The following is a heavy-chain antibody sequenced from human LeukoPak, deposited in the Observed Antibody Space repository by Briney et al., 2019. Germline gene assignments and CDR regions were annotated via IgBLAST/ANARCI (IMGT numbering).Heavy chain of an antibody. Sequence: ASVKVSCKSSGYTFRGNYIHWLRQAPGQGLEWMGWIDANNGDTKSAQKFQGRVTMSRDTSISTAYMDLSSMSPDDAAVYYCARDPSSVTLYFFDYWGQGTLVTVSS. J-gene: IGHJ4*02. V-gene: IGHV1-2*02. CDR1: GYTFRGNY. D-gene: IGHD4-11*01. CDR2: IDANNGDT. CDR3: ARDPSSVTLYFFDY.